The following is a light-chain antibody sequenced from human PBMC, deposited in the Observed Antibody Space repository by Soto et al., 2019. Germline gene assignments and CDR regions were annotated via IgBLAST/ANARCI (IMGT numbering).Light chain of an antibody. V-gene: IGLV2-14*01. CDR2: AVS. CDR1: SSDVGGYNY. Sequence: QSALTQPASVSGSPGQSITISCTGTSSDVGGYNYVSWYQQHPGKAPKLMIYAVSNRPSGVSNRFSGSKSGSTASLTISGLQAEDEGDYYCSSYTSSTFVVFGGGTKVTVL. J-gene: IGLJ2*01. CDR3: SSYTSSTFVV.